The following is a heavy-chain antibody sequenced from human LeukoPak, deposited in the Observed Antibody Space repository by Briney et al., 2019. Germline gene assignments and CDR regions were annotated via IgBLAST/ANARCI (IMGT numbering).Heavy chain of an antibody. CDR2: IYYSGST. V-gene: IGHV4-59*08. D-gene: IGHD5-18*01. CDR1: GGSISSYY. J-gene: IGHJ4*02. CDR3: ATFRGYSYGFDY. Sequence: PSETLSLTCTVSGGSISSYYWSWIRQPPGKGLEWIGYIYYSGSTNYNPSLKSRATISVDTSKNQFSLKLSSVTAADTAVYYCATFRGYSYGFDYWGQGTLVTVSS.